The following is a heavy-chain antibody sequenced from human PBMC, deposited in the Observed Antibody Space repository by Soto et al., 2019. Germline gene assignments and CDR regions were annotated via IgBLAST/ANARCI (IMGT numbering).Heavy chain of an antibody. Sequence: GGSLRLSRIASGFTVGSKYMSWVRPAPGNVLEWVSLIQSGGTTYYADSVKGRFTISRDTSENTLHLQMDSLRVEDTAVYYCARDDVLCDGGRCYGIPLDVWGKGTTDTVSS. V-gene: IGHV3-66*01. CDR2: IQSGGTT. D-gene: IGHD2-15*01. CDR1: GFTVGSKY. CDR3: ARDDVLCDGGRCYGIPLDV. J-gene: IGHJ6*04.